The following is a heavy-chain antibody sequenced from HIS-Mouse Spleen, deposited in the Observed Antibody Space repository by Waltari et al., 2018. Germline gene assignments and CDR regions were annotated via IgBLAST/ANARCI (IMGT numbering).Heavy chain of an antibody. CDR1: GFPFRSYA. CDR3: ARDHRNNWAIRD. Sequence: QVQLVESGGGVVQPGRSLRISCAASGFPFRSYARHWVRQAPGKGLAWVAVISYDGSNKYSADSVKGRFTISRDNSKNTLYLQMNSLRAEDTAVYYCARDHRNNWAIRDWGQGTLVTVSS. D-gene: IGHD1-20*01. V-gene: IGHV3-30-3*01. J-gene: IGHJ4*02. CDR2: ISYDGSNK.